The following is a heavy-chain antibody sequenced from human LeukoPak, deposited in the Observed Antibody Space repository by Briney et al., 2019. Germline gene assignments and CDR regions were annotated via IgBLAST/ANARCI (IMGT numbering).Heavy chain of an antibody. CDR2: IKQDGSEK. Sequence: GGSLRLSCVASGFTFSSYWMSWVRQAPGKGLEWVANIKQDGSEKYYVDSVKGRFTISRDNSKNTLYLQMNSLRAEDTAVYYCAKDVMSSYYDSLYYFDYWGQGTLVTVSS. CDR3: AKDVMSSYYDSLYYFDY. J-gene: IGHJ4*02. V-gene: IGHV3-7*03. D-gene: IGHD3-22*01. CDR1: GFTFSSYW.